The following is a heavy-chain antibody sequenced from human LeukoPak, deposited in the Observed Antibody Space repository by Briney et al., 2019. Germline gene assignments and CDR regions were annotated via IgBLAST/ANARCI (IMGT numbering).Heavy chain of an antibody. CDR3: ASISN. V-gene: IGHV3-53*01. Sequence: GGSLRLSCAASGFNVSGNYMSWVRQAPGKGLEWVSVIYRGGDTYYADSVKGRFTVSRDISKNTLYLQMNSLRAEDMAVYYCASISNWGQGILVTVSS. CDR1: GFNVSGNY. J-gene: IGHJ4*02. CDR2: IYRGGDT.